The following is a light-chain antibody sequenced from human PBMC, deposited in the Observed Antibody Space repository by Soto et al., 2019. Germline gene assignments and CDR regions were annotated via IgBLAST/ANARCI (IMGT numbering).Light chain of an antibody. Sequence: QSALTQPASVSGSPGQSITISCTGSSSDIGGYNYVSWYQQYPGKAPKLLIYEVSNRPSGVSNRFSGSKSGNTASLTISGLQAEDEADYYCSSYATSIGVFGGGTKLNVL. CDR2: EVS. J-gene: IGLJ3*02. CDR1: SSDIGGYNY. V-gene: IGLV2-14*03. CDR3: SSYATSIGV.